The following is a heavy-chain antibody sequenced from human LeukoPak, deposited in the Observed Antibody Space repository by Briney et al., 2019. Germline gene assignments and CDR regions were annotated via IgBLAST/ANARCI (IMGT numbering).Heavy chain of an antibody. CDR3: ARGDGSGSGRWFDP. J-gene: IGHJ5*02. CDR1: GASISSGTYS. CDR2: IYHTGST. D-gene: IGHD3-10*01. V-gene: IGHV4-30-2*01. Sequence: SETLSLTCTVSGASISSGTYSWSWIRQPPGEGLEWIGYIYHTGSTYYNPSLKGRVTISVDRSKNQFPLNLNFVTAADTALYYCARGDGSGSGRWFDPWGQGTLITVSS.